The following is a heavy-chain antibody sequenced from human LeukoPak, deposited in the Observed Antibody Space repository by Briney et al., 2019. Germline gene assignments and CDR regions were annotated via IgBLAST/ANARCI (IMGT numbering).Heavy chain of an antibody. CDR3: ARALFLGDWFDP. Sequence: TSETLSLTCTVSDGSISSSSYYWGWIRQPPGKGLEWIGNIYYSGSTYYNPSLKGRVTISVNTSKNQFSLKLTSVTAADTAVYYCARALFLGDWFDPWGQGTLVTVSS. D-gene: IGHD3-16*01. CDR1: DGSISSSSYY. J-gene: IGHJ5*02. CDR2: IYYSGST. V-gene: IGHV4-39*07.